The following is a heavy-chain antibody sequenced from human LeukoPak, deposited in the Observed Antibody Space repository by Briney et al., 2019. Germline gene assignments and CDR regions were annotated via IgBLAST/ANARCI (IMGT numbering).Heavy chain of an antibody. J-gene: IGHJ4*02. V-gene: IGHV3-23*01. D-gene: IGHD2-2*02. Sequence: GGSLRPSCAVSLLTPINDAMSWVREAPGRRLERVSVIGGNAACTLYADSVKGRFIISRDNSRNTMYLYLQMNSLRAEDTAVYYCARHLATSGSYPLDYWGQGTPVTVSS. CDR2: IGGNAACT. CDR1: LLTPINDA. CDR3: ARHLATSGSYPLDY.